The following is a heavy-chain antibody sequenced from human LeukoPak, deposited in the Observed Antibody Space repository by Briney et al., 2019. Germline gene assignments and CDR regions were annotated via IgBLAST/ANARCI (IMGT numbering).Heavy chain of an antibody. CDR3: ARDASFYYGSGSYYFDI. CDR1: GGSINNSRYY. V-gene: IGHV4-39*07. J-gene: IGHJ3*02. CDR2: IYYSGST. D-gene: IGHD3-10*01. Sequence: ASETLSLTCTVSGGSINNSRYYWGWIRQPPGRGLDWIGSIYYSGSTYYNPSLKSRLTISVDTSKNQFSLKLSSVTAADTAVYYCARDASFYYGSGSYYFDIWGQGTMVTVSS.